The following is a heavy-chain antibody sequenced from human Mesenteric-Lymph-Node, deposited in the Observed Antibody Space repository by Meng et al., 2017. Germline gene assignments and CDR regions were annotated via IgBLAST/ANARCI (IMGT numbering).Heavy chain of an antibody. CDR2: VYDSGNT. CDR3: ARGPTTYFDY. CDR1: GGSISSGGHY. D-gene: IGHD4-17*01. V-gene: IGHV4-30-4*08. Sequence: QGQLQESGPGLVKPSQTLSLTCTVSGGSISSGGHYWSWIRQHPGKGLEWIGYVYDSGNTYYNPSLESRVNISVDTSKNQFSLKLSSVTAADTAVYYCARGPTTYFDYWGQGTLVTVSS. J-gene: IGHJ4*02.